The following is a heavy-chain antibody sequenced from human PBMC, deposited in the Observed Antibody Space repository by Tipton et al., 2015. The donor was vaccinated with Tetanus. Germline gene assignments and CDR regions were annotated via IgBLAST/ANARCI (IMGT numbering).Heavy chain of an antibody. Sequence: TLSLTCDVSGGSISGGGYSWSWIRQPPGPGKGLEWIGYIYESGTTHYNPSLKSRVTLSLDMSKNHVSLNRTSVTAADTAVYYCARAVRFYYDSSTYYQYYFDSWGQGTLVTVSS. CDR3: ARAVRFYYDSSTYYQYYFDS. V-gene: IGHV4-30-2*01. J-gene: IGHJ4*02. CDR2: IYESGTT. D-gene: IGHD3-22*01. CDR1: GGSISGGGYS.